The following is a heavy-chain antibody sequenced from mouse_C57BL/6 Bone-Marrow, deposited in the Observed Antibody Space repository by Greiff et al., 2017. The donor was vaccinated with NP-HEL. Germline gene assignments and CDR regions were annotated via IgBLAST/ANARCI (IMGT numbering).Heavy chain of an antibody. CDR3: ARRDYYGSSFYYAMDY. CDR1: GYAFSSSW. J-gene: IGHJ4*01. Sequence: LVESGPELVKPGASVKISCKASGYAFSSSWMNWVKQRPGKGLEWIGRIYPGDGDTNYNGKFKGKATLTADKSSSTAYMQLSSLTSEDSAVYFCARRDYYGSSFYYAMDYWGQGTSVTVSS. CDR2: IYPGDGDT. D-gene: IGHD1-1*01. V-gene: IGHV1-82*01.